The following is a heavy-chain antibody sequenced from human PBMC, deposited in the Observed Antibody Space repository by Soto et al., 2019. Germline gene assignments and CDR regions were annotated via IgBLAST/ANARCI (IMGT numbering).Heavy chain of an antibody. J-gene: IGHJ6*02. CDR1: GFTFSSYG. CDR3: AKRGSGYDYYYYGMDV. D-gene: IGHD5-12*01. Sequence: QVQLVESGGGVVQPGRSLRLSCAASGFTFSSYGMHWVRQAPGKGLEWGAVISYDGSNKYYADSVKGRFTISRDNSKNTLYLQMNSLRAEDTAVYYCAKRGSGYDYYYYGMDVWGQGTTVTVSS. V-gene: IGHV3-30*18. CDR2: ISYDGSNK.